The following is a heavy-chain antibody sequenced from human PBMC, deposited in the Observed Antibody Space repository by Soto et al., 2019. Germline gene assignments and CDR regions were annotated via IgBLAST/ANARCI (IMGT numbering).Heavy chain of an antibody. V-gene: IGHV4-30-4*01. CDR2: IYYSGST. D-gene: IGHD3-9*01. Sequence: QVQLQESGPGLVKPSQTLSLTCTVSGGSISSGDYYWSWIRQPPGKGLEWIGYIYYSGSTYYNPSLKSRVTMSVDTSKNQFSLKLSSVTAADTAVYYCARDESYDILTGSMGFDYWGQGTLVTVSS. CDR1: GGSISSGDYY. J-gene: IGHJ4*02. CDR3: ARDESYDILTGSMGFDY.